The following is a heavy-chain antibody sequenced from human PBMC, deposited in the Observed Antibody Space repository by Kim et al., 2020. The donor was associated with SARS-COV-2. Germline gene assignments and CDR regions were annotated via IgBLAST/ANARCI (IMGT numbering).Heavy chain of an antibody. D-gene: IGHD6-13*01. Sequence: ASVKVSCKASGYTFTSYAMHWVRQAPGQRLEWMGWINAGNGNTKYSQKFQGRVTITRDTSASTAYMELSSLRSEDTAVYYCARSRSPNYYYYYGMDVWGQGTTVTVSS. J-gene: IGHJ6*02. V-gene: IGHV1-3*01. CDR1: GYTFTSYA. CDR2: INAGNGNT. CDR3: ARSRSPNYYYYYGMDV.